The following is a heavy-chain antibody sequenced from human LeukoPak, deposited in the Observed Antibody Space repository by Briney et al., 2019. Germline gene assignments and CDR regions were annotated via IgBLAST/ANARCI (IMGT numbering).Heavy chain of an antibody. CDR1: GYTFTGYY. CDR2: INPNSGGT. V-gene: IGHV1-2*02. J-gene: IGHJ5*02. Sequence: ASVKVSCKASGYTFTGYYMHWVRQAPGQGLEWMGWINPNSGGTNYARKFQGRVTMTRDTSISTAYMELSRLRSDDTAVYYCARDDCSSTSCYPTNWFDPWGQGTLVILSS. CDR3: ARDDCSSTSCYPTNWFDP. D-gene: IGHD2-2*01.